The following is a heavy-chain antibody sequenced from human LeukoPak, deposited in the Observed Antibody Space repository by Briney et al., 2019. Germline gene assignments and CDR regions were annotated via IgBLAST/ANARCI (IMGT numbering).Heavy chain of an antibody. CDR1: GFTFSSYG. CDR3: ARGIQYIGLDY. V-gene: IGHV3-30*03. Sequence: GRSLRLSCAASGFTFSSYGMHWVRQAPGKGLEWVAVISYDGSNKYYADSVKGRFTISRDNSKNTLYLQMNSLRAEDTAVYYCARGIQYIGLDYWGQGTLVTVSS. CDR2: ISYDGSNK. D-gene: IGHD4-11*01. J-gene: IGHJ4*02.